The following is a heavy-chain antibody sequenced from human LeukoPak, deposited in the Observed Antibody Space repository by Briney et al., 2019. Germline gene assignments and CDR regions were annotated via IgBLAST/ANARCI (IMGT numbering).Heavy chain of an antibody. Sequence: GRSLRLSCSPSGVTFNDYVMSCARQAPGKGREGVVVISVRGGTTYYADSVKGRFTISRDNSKNPLYLQLNSVRAEDTAVYFCATLEMQTAGAANSYWGQGTLVTVSS. D-gene: IGHD6-13*01. CDR3: ATLEMQTAGAANSY. V-gene: IGHV3-23*01. J-gene: IGHJ4*02. CDR1: GVTFNDYV. CDR2: ISVRGGTT.